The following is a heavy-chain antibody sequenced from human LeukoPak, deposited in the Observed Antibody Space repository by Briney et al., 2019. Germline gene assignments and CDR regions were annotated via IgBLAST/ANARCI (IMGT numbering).Heavy chain of an antibody. D-gene: IGHD4-23*01. CDR3: ARVGVDYSGNIIKYYFDY. Sequence: PSETLSLTCTVSGGSISSYYWSWIRQPPGKGLEWIGYIYYSGSTNYNPSLKSRVIISVDTSKSQFSLKLSPVIAADTAVYYCARVGVDYSGNIIKYYFDYWGQGTLVTVSS. CDR2: IYYSGST. V-gene: IGHV4-59*01. CDR1: GGSISSYY. J-gene: IGHJ4*02.